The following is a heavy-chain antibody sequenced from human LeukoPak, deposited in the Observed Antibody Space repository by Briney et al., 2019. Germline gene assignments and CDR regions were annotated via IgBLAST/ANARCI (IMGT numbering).Heavy chain of an antibody. J-gene: IGHJ6*02. CDR3: AREYSGAAAGPGPYGMDV. D-gene: IGHD6-13*01. Sequence: GGSLRLSCAASGFTFSSYSMNWVRQAPGKGLEWVSSISSSSSYIYYADSVKGRFTISRDNAKNSLYLQMNSLRAEDTAVYYCAREYSGAAAGPGPYGMDVWGQGTTVTVSS. CDR1: GFTFSSYS. CDR2: ISSSSSYI. V-gene: IGHV3-21*01.